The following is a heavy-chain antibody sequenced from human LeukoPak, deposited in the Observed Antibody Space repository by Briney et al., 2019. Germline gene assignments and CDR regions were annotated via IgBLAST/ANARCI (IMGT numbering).Heavy chain of an antibody. CDR2: ISYDGSNK. CDR3: AKEAVRTIYGDLDAFDI. CDR1: GFTFSSYG. Sequence: GGSLRLSCAASGFTFSSYGMHWVRQAPGKGLGGGAVISYDGSNKYYADSVKGRFTISRDNSKNTLYLQMNSLRAEDTAVYYCAKEAVRTIYGDLDAFDIWGQGTMVTVSS. V-gene: IGHV3-30*18. D-gene: IGHD4-17*01. J-gene: IGHJ3*02.